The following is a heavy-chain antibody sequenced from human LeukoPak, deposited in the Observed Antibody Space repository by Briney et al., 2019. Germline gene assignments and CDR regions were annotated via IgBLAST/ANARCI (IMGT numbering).Heavy chain of an antibody. V-gene: IGHV4-39*01. CDR3: ARHGARKVLLWFGELSLDYYYYMDV. J-gene: IGHJ6*03. CDR1: GGSISSSSYY. D-gene: IGHD3-10*01. CDR2: IYYSGST. Sequence: PSETLSLTCTVSGGSISSSSYYWGGIRQPPGKGLEWIGSIYYSGSTYYNPSLKSRVTISVDTSKNQFSLKLSSVTAADTAVYYCARHGARKVLLWFGELSLDYYYYMDVWGKGTTVTISS.